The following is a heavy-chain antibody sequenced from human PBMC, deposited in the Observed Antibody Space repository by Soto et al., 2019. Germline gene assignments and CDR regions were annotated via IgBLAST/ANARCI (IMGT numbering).Heavy chain of an antibody. CDR3: ARMSVAAGTTWFNP. Sequence: GGSLRLSCAASGFSLSIYGMHWVRQAPGEGLEGVALMWYDGSNTYYADSVKGRFTISRDNSKNTLYLQMNSLRAEDTAVYYCARMSVAAGTTWFNPWGQGTLVTVSS. D-gene: IGHD6-13*01. CDR1: GFSLSIYG. V-gene: IGHV3-33*01. CDR2: MWYDGSNT. J-gene: IGHJ5*02.